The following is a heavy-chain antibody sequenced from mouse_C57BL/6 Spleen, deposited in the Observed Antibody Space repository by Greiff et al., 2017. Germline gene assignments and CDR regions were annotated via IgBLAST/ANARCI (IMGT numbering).Heavy chain of an antibody. CDR1: GYTFTSYW. V-gene: IGHV1-72*01. J-gene: IGHJ1*03. Sequence: QVQLKQSGAELVKPGASVKLSCKASGYTFTSYWMHWVKQRPGRGLEWIGRIDPNSGGTKYNEKFKSKATMTVDKPSSTAYMPLSSLTSEDSAVYYCAKFDYDMYFDVWGTGTTVTVSS. CDR2: IDPNSGGT. D-gene: IGHD2-4*01. CDR3: AKFDYDMYFDV.